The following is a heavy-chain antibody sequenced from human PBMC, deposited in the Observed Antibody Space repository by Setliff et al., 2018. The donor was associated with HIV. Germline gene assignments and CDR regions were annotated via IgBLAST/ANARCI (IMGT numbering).Heavy chain of an antibody. J-gene: IGHJ6*03. V-gene: IGHV4-34*01. CDR1: GGPFDVHT. D-gene: IGHD6-25*01. CDR3: ARGQRASPGPGTHYLDV. CDR2: INHRGNT. Sequence: SETLSLTCAVYGGPFDVHTWNWVRQAPGKRLEWLADINHRGNTNLNPSLKGRLTIAVDTSRDQFALSLKSVTVADSAAYFCARGQRASPGPGTHYLDVWSKGTSVTVSS.